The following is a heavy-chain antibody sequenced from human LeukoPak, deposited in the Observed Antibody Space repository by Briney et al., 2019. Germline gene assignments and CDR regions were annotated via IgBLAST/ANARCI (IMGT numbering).Heavy chain of an antibody. CDR1: GYTFTGYY. CDR2: INPNSGGT. V-gene: IGHV1-2*02. Sequence: ASVKVPCKASGYTFTGYYMHWVRQAPGQGLEWMGWINPNSGGTNYAQKFQGRVTMTRDTSISTAYMELSRLRSDDTAVFYCARVYYYASGRLDSWGQGTLITVSS. D-gene: IGHD3-10*01. CDR3: ARVYYYASGRLDS. J-gene: IGHJ4*02.